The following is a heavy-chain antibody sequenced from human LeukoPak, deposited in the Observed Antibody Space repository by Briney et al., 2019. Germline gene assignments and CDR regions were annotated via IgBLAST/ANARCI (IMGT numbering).Heavy chain of an antibody. CDR2: IYYSGST. Sequence: SETLSLTCTVSGGSISSYYWSWIRQPPGKGLEWIGYIYYSGSTNYNPSLKSRVTISVDTSKNQFSLKLSSVTAADTAVYYCARGIAGADHCFDYWGQGTLDTVSS. J-gene: IGHJ4*02. CDR3: ARGIAGADHCFDY. CDR1: GGSISSYY. D-gene: IGHD6-13*01. V-gene: IGHV4-59*01.